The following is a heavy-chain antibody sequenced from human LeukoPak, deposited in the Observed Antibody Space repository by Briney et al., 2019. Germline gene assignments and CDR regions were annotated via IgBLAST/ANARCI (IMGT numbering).Heavy chain of an antibody. V-gene: IGHV5-51*01. Sequence: GESLKISCKGSGYSYPTYWIGWVRQMPGRGLEWMGITYPGDSDTRYSPSFQGQVTISVDKSISTAYPQWSSLKASDTAMYYCARAGGPYSNSDYWGQGTLVTVS. CDR1: GYSYPTYW. J-gene: IGHJ4*01. CDR2: TYPGDSDT. CDR3: ARAGGPYSNSDY. D-gene: IGHD6-13*01.